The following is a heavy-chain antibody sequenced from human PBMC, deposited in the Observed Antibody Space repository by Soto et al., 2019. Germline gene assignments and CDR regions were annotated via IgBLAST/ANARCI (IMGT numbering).Heavy chain of an antibody. J-gene: IGHJ4*02. Sequence: EVPLLESGGGLVQPGGSLRLSCAASGFTFSGYAMAWVRQAPGKGLEWVSTVSGGGENTHYADSVKGRFTISRDNSKNTRYLQMSTLRVEDTALYYCAVQLWDSGYWGQGTLVTVSS. V-gene: IGHV3-23*01. D-gene: IGHD1-1*01. CDR1: GFTFSGYA. CDR3: AVQLWDSGY. CDR2: VSGGGENT.